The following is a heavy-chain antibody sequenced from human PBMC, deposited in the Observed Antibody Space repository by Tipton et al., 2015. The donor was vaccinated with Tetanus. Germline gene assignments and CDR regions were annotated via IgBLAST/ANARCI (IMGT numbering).Heavy chain of an antibody. Sequence: VQLVQSGAEVKKPGASVKVSCKASGYTFTGYYIYWVRQAPGQGLEWMGWIDPNSGGTVYAQKFQGRVTMTRDTSISIAYMELRSLRSDDTAVYYCARDRGDYIYYGMDVWGPGTTVTVS. V-gene: IGHV1-2*02. CDR3: ARDRGDYIYYGMDV. D-gene: IGHD3-22*01. CDR2: IDPNSGGT. J-gene: IGHJ6*02. CDR1: GYTFTGYY.